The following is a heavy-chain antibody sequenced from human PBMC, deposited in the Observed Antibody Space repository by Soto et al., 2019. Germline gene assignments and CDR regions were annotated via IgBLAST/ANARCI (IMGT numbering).Heavy chain of an antibody. Sequence: GGSLRLSCTASGFTFGDYAMSWVRQAPGRGLEWVGFLSRKAYGGTTEYAASVKGRFTISRDDSKSIAYLQMNSLKTEDTAVYYCTRSRYYDFWSGYSRPTFSYYGMDVWGQGTTVTVSS. CDR2: LSRKAYGGTT. D-gene: IGHD3-3*01. V-gene: IGHV3-49*04. CDR1: GFTFGDYA. CDR3: TRSRYYDFWSGYSRPTFSYYGMDV. J-gene: IGHJ6*02.